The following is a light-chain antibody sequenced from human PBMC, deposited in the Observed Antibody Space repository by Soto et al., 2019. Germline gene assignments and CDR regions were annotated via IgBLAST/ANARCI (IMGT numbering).Light chain of an antibody. Sequence: VMTQSPASLSVSPGESATLSCRASQRVGSNVAWYQQKPGQAPRLLISGASNRATGIPARFSGSGSGTDFTLPISIRRSDGFAVYHWQQYTYWPLTFGGWAKVEI. CDR3: QQYTYWPLT. V-gene: IGKV3-15*01. CDR2: GAS. J-gene: IGKJ4*02. CDR1: QRVGSN.